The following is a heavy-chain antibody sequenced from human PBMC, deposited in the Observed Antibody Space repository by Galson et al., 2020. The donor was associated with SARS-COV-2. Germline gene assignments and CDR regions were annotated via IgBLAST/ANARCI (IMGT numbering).Heavy chain of an antibody. CDR2: ISVYNGYK. Sequence: GESLKISCKASGYTFSSYGFTWVRQAPGQGLEWMGWISVYNGYKVSAERFRGRVTMTTDTSTSTAYLELRSLRSDDTAVYYCARDVGDYYDSSGARFDYWGQGTLVTVSA. D-gene: IGHD3-22*01. V-gene: IGHV1-18*01. J-gene: IGHJ4*02. CDR1: GYTFSSYG. CDR3: ARDVGDYYDSSGARFDY.